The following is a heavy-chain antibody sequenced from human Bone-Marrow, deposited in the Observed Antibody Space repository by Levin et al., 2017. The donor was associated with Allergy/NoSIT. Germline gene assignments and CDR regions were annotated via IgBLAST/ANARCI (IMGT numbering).Heavy chain of an antibody. CDR1: GFTFSSYA. Sequence: GESLKISCAASGFTFSSYAMHWVRQAPGKGLEWVAVISYDGSNKYYADSVKGRFTISRDNSKNTLYLQMNSLRAEDTAVYYCARDQRVCTNGVCYTFDYWGQGTLVTVSS. CDR2: ISYDGSNK. J-gene: IGHJ4*02. V-gene: IGHV3-30-3*01. D-gene: IGHD2-8*01. CDR3: ARDQRVCTNGVCYTFDY.